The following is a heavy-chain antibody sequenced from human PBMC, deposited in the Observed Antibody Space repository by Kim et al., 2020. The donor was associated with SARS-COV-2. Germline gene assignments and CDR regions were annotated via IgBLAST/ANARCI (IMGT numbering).Heavy chain of an antibody. V-gene: IGHV4-39*01. D-gene: IGHD4-4*01. Sequence: SETLSLTCTVSGGSISSSSYYWGWIRQPPGKGLEWIGSIYYSGSTYYNPSLKSRVTISVDTSKNQFSLKLSSVTAADTAVYYCARHDYSNYVKEILGAFDIWGQGTMVTVSS. CDR1: GGSISSSSYY. CDR2: IYYSGST. J-gene: IGHJ3*02. CDR3: ARHDYSNYVKEILGAFDI.